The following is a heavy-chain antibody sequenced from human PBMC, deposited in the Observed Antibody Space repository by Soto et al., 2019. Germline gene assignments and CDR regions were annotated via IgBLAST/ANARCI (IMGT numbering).Heavy chain of an antibody. CDR3: AGGVVITYYYYGMDV. CDR1: GGTFSSYA. Sequence: GASVKVSCKASGGTFSSYAISWVRQAPGQGLEWMGGIIPIFGTANYAQKFQGRVTITADESTSTAYMELSSLRSEGTAVYYCAGGVVITYYYYGMDVWGQGTTVTVSS. J-gene: IGHJ6*02. CDR2: IIPIFGTA. V-gene: IGHV1-69*13. D-gene: IGHD3-3*01.